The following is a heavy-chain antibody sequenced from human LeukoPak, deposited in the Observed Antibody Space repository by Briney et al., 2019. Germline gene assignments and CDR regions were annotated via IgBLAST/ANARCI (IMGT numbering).Heavy chain of an antibody. Sequence: PGRSLRLSCAASGFTFSSYAMHWVRQAPGKGLEWVAVISYDGSNKYYADSVKGRFTISRDNSKNTLYLQMSSLRAEDTAVYYCASTDIVGATSPSYYYYGMDVWGQGTTVTVSS. J-gene: IGHJ6*02. V-gene: IGHV3-30-3*01. CDR1: GFTFSSYA. D-gene: IGHD1-26*01. CDR2: ISYDGSNK. CDR3: ASTDIVGATSPSYYYYGMDV.